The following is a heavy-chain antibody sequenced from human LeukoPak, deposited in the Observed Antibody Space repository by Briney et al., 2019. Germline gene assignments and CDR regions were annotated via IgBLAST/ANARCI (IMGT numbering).Heavy chain of an antibody. Sequence: SETLSLTCTVSGGSISSSSYYWGWIRQPPGKGLEWIGSIYYSGSTYYNPSLKSRVTISVDTSKNQFSLKLSSVTAADTAVYYCARVGSSSWPLDYWGQGTLVTVSS. J-gene: IGHJ4*02. D-gene: IGHD6-13*01. V-gene: IGHV4-39*01. CDR1: GGSISSSSYY. CDR3: ARVGSSSWPLDY. CDR2: IYYSGST.